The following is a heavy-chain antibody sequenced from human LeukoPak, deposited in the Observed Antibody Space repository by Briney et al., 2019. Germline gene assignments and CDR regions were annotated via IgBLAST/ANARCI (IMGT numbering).Heavy chain of an antibody. CDR1: GGSISSSSYY. D-gene: IGHD6-13*01. CDR3: ARDQASSSWLDAFDI. Sequence: PSETLSLTCTVSGGSISSSSYYWGWIRQPPGKGLEWIGSIYYSGSTYYNPSLKSRVTISVDTSKNQFSLKLSSVTAADTAVYYCARDQASSSWLDAFDIWGQGTMVTVSS. CDR2: IYYSGST. V-gene: IGHV4-39*07. J-gene: IGHJ3*02.